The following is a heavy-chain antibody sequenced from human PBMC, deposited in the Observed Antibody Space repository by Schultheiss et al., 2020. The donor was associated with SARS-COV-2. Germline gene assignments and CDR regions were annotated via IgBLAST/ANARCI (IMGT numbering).Heavy chain of an antibody. Sequence: SETLSLTCTVSGGSISSGSYYWGWIRQPPGKGLEWIGYIYYSGSTYYNPSLKSRVTISVDTSKNQFSLKLSSVTAADTAVYYCAREDSSGYYYSYWGQGTLVTVSS. J-gene: IGHJ4*02. CDR3: AREDSSGYYYSY. D-gene: IGHD3-22*01. CDR2: IYYSGST. V-gene: IGHV4-61*01. CDR1: GGSISSGSYY.